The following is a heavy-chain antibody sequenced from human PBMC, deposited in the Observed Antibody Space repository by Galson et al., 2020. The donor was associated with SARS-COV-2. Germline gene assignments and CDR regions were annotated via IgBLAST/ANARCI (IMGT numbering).Heavy chain of an antibody. D-gene: IGHD3-10*01. CDR3: ARLYGSAFDY. Sequence: SETLSLTCTVPGGTISSSSYHWGWISQPPGRGLERIGTIYYSGTTYSNPSLKSRLTISVDTSNNQFSLNLSSVTAADTAVYFCARLYGSAFDYWGQGTLVTVSS. CDR1: GGTISSSSYH. CDR2: IYYSGTT. J-gene: IGHJ4*02. V-gene: IGHV4-39*01.